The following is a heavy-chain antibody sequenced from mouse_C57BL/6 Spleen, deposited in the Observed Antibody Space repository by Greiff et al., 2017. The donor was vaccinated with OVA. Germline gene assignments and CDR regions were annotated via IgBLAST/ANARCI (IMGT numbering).Heavy chain of an antibody. Sequence: QVQLQQSGAELVRPGTSVKMSCKASGYTFTNYWIGWAKQRPGHGLEWIGDIYPGGGYTNYNEKFKGKATLTADKSSSTAYMQVSSLTSEDSAIYYCALTGTGVYYFDYWGQGTTLTVSS. D-gene: IGHD4-1*01. CDR3: ALTGTGVYYFDY. CDR2: IYPGGGYT. J-gene: IGHJ2*01. CDR1: GYTFTNYW. V-gene: IGHV1-63*01.